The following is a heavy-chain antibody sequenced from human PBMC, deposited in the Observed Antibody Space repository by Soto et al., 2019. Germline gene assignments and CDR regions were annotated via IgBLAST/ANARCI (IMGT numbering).Heavy chain of an antibody. CDR2: LKSDGSNT. D-gene: IGHD2-15*01. Sequence: PGGSLRLSCAASGFTFSSYWMHWVRQAPGKGLVWVSRLKSDGSNTNYADSVKGRFTISRDNAKNTSYLQMNSLRAEDTAVYYCARGIKNYYGMDVWGQGTTVTVSS. CDR3: ARGIKNYYGMDV. J-gene: IGHJ6*02. V-gene: IGHV3-74*01. CDR1: GFTFSSYW.